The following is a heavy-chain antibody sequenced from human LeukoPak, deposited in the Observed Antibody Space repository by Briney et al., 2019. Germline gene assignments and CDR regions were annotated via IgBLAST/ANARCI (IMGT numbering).Heavy chain of an antibody. J-gene: IGHJ6*03. CDR3: ARDSIVVVPAAMYYMDV. CDR2: IYTSGST. CDR1: GGSISSGSYY. D-gene: IGHD2-2*01. V-gene: IGHV4-61*02. Sequence: PSQTLSLTCTVSGGSISSGSYYWSWIRQPAGKGLEWIGRIYTSGSTNYNPSLKSRVTISVDTSKNQFSLKLSSVTAADTAVYYCARDSIVVVPAAMYYMDVWGKGTTVTVSS.